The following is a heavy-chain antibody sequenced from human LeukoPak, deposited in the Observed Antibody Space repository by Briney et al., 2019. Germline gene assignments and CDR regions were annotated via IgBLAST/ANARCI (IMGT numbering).Heavy chain of an antibody. CDR3: ARLGVTQDALDI. J-gene: IGHJ3*02. CDR1: GGSISSGGYS. D-gene: IGHD3-10*01. Sequence: SETLSLTCAVSGGSISSGGYSWSWIRQPPGKGLEWIGYISSTGSTYYNPSLKSRLSISLDTSKNQFSLKLSSVTAADTAVFYCARLGVTQDALDIWGQGTMVTVSS. V-gene: IGHV4-30-4*07. CDR2: ISSTGST.